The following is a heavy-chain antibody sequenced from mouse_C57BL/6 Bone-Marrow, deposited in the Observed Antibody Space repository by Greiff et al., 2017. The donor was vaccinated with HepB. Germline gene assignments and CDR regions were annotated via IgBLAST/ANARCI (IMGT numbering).Heavy chain of an antibody. V-gene: IGHV5-17*01. CDR2: ISSASSTI. CDR3: ARGSKGWFAY. Sequence: EVQRVESGGGLVKPGGSLKLSCAASGFTFSDYGMHWVRQGPEQGLEWVAYISSASSTIYYADTVKGRFTISRDNAKNTLFLQMTSLRSEDTAMYYCARGSKGWFAYWGQGTLVTVSA. CDR1: GFTFSDYG. J-gene: IGHJ3*01. D-gene: IGHD2-5*01.